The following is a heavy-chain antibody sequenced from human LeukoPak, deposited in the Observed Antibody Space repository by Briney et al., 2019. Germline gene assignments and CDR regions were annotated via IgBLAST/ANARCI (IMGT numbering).Heavy chain of an antibody. Sequence: ASVTVSCEASGYTFTSYDINRVRQATGQGREWMGWMNPNSGNTGYAQKFQGRVTMTRDASISTAYMELSSLRSEDTAVYYCARRNYGDSRRWVDPWGQGTLVTVSS. CDR1: GYTFTSYD. CDR2: MNPNSGNT. D-gene: IGHD4-17*01. V-gene: IGHV1-8*01. CDR3: ARRNYGDSRRWVDP. J-gene: IGHJ5*02.